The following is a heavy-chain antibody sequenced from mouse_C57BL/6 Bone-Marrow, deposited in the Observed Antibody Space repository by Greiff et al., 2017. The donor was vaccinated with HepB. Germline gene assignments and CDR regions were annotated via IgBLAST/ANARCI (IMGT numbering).Heavy chain of an antibody. Sequence: VQLQESGAELVKPGASVKLSCKASGYTFTEYTIHWVKQRSGQGLEWIGWFYPGSGSIKYNEKFKDKATLTADKSSSTVYMELSRLTSEDSAFYFCARHEVGIYYGFDGGAMDYWGHGTSVTVSS. CDR3: ARHEVGIYYGFDGGAMDY. D-gene: IGHD2-2*01. CDR2: FYPGSGSI. CDR1: GYTFTEYT. J-gene: IGHJ4*01. V-gene: IGHV1-62-2*01.